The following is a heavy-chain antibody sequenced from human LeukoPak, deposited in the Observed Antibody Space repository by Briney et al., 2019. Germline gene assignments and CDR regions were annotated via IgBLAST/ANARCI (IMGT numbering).Heavy chain of an antibody. V-gene: IGHV3-64D*06. CDR3: VNLPHQLGDFDY. CDR2: ISSNGGST. CDR1: GFTFSSYA. D-gene: IGHD3-16*01. Sequence: GGSLRLSCSASGFTFSSYAMHWVGQAPGKGLEYVSAISSNGGSTYYADFVKGRFTISRDNSKNTLYLQMSSLRAEDTAVYYCVNLPHQLGDFDYWGQGTLVTVSS. J-gene: IGHJ4*02.